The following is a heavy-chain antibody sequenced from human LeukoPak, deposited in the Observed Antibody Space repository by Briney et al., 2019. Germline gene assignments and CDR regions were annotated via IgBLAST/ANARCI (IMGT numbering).Heavy chain of an antibody. D-gene: IGHD6-19*01. Sequence: NPNSGGTNYAQKFQGRVTMNRDTSISTAYMELSRLRSDDTAVYYCARETPIAVAGPYFDYWGQGTLVTVSS. J-gene: IGHJ4*02. CDR3: ARETPIAVAGPYFDY. CDR2: NPNSGGT. V-gene: IGHV1-2*02.